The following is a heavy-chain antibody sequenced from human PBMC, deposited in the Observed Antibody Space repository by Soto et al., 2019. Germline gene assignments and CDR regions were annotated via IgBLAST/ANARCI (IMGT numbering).Heavy chain of an antibody. CDR1: GGTFSSYA. CDR2: IIPIFGTA. CDR3: ARETRQGPRQKVDY. J-gene: IGHJ4*02. Sequence: QVQLVQSGAEVKKPGSSVKVSCKASGGTFSSYAISWVRQAPGQGLEWMGGIIPIFGTAHYAQKFQGRVTITADESTSTAYMELSSLRSEDTAVYYCARETRQGPRQKVDYWGQGTLVTVSS. V-gene: IGHV1-69*01.